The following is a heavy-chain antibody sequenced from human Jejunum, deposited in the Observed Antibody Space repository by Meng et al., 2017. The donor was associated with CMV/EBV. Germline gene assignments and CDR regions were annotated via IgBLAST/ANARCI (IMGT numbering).Heavy chain of an antibody. V-gene: IGHV2-5*02. CDR3: AHEDASGFEYYFDS. D-gene: IGHD1-1*01. Sequence: FSGFSLSTNGVGVGWIRQPPGKGLEWLALIFWDDDKRYSPSLKNRLTITKDTSKNQVVLTMTNMNPVDTATYYCAHEDASGFEYYFDSWGQGTLVTVSS. CDR2: IFWDDDK. CDR1: GFSLSTNGVG. J-gene: IGHJ4*02.